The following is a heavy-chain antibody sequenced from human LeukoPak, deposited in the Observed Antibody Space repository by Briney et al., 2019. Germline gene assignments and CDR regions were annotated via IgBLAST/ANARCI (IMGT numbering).Heavy chain of an antibody. V-gene: IGHV1-2*02. J-gene: IGHJ4*02. D-gene: IGHD6-19*01. Sequence: ASVKVSCKASGYTFTGYYMHWVRQAPRQGLEWMGWINPNSGDTNYAQKFQGRVTMTRDTSISTAYMELSRLRSDDTAVYYCARDKSGNSGWYSYFDYWGQGTLVTVSS. CDR3: ARDKSGNSGWYSYFDY. CDR2: INPNSGDT. CDR1: GYTFTGYY.